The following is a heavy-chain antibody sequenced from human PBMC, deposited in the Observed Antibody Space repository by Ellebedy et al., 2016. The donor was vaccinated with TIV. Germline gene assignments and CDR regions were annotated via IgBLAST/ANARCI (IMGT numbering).Heavy chain of an antibody. V-gene: IGHV1-46*01. J-gene: IGHJ4*02. Sequence: ASVKVSCKASGYTFTTYYLHWVRPAPGQGLAWMGMINPSGGSTSYAQKFQGRVTMTRDTSTSTVYMELSSLRSEDTAVYYCTCLQLGIADYDDDWGQGALVTVSS. CDR2: INPSGGST. CDR1: GYTFTTYY. D-gene: IGHD6-13*01. CDR3: TCLQLGIADYDDD.